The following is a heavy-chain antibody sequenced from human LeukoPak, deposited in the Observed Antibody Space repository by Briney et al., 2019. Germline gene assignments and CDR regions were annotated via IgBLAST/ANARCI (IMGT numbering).Heavy chain of an antibody. Sequence: GGSLRLSCAASGFTFSSYSMNWVRQAPGKGLEWVSSISSSSSYIYYADSVKGRFTISRDNAKNSLYLQMSSLRAEDTAVYYCAPAASYYDFWSGYSWGQGTLVTVSS. CDR1: GFTFSSYS. CDR2: ISSSSSYI. J-gene: IGHJ5*02. CDR3: APAASYYDFWSGYS. V-gene: IGHV3-21*01. D-gene: IGHD3-3*01.